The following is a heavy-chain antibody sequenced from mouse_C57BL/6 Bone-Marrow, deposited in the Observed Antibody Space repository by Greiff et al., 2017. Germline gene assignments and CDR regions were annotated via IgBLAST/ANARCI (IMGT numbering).Heavy chain of an antibody. Sequence: VKLVESGAELARPGASVKLSCKASGYTFTSYGISWVKQRTGQGLEWIGEIYPRSGNTYYNEKFKGKGTLTADKSSSTAYMELRSLTSEDSAVYCCARITTVSHYFDYWGQGTTLTVSS. CDR2: IYPRSGNT. CDR3: ARITTVSHYFDY. CDR1: GYTFTSYG. J-gene: IGHJ2*01. D-gene: IGHD1-1*01. V-gene: IGHV1-81*01.